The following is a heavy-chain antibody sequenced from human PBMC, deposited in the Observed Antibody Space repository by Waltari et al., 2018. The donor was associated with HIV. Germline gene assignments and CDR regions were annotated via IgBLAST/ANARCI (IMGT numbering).Heavy chain of an antibody. J-gene: IGHJ6*02. D-gene: IGHD2-21*01. CDR3: ARGDIPYYYGMDV. CDR2: ISSGERTI. Sequence: EAQLVGSGGGLVHPGGSLRLSCVASGFNFGAYSMNWVRQAPGKGLEWISYISSGERTIHYADSVRVRFTLSRDSARNSLYLQMNSLRPEDTAVYYCARGDIPYYYGMDVWGQGTTVTVS. CDR1: GFNFGAYS. V-gene: IGHV3-48*01.